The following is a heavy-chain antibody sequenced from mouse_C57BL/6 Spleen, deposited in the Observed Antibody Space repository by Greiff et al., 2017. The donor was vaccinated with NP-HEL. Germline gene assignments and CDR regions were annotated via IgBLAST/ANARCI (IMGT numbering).Heavy chain of an antibody. D-gene: IGHD2-5*01. CDR3: TRRGYSNYDY. J-gene: IGHJ2*01. V-gene: IGHV1-15*01. CDR2: IDPETGGT. Sequence: QLQQSGAELVRPGASVTLSCKASGYTFTDYEMHWVKQTPVHGLEWIGAIDPETGGTAYNQKFKGKAILTADKSSSTAYMELRSLTSEDSAVYYCTRRGYSNYDYWGQGTTLTVSS. CDR1: GYTFTDYE.